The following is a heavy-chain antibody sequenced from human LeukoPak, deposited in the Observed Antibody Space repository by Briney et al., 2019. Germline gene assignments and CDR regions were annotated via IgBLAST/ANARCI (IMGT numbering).Heavy chain of an antibody. CDR2: TSSSGSYI. CDR1: GFTFSSYE. Sequence: PGGSLRLSCAASGFTFSSYEMNWVRQAPGKGLEWVSATSSSGSYIYYADSVKGRFTISRDNARNSLYLQMDSLRAEDAAVYYCARDPYCITSNCYNLGPYYYYYVDVWGKGTTVTISS. V-gene: IGHV3-21*01. J-gene: IGHJ6*03. D-gene: IGHD2-2*02. CDR3: ARDPYCITSNCYNLGPYYYYYVDV.